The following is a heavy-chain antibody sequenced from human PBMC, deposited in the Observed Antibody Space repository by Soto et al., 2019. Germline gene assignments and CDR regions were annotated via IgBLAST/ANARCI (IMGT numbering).Heavy chain of an antibody. J-gene: IGHJ4*02. V-gene: IGHV3-33*01. CDR3: ASQKESSGWYVGGVGFDY. CDR2: IWYDGSNK. D-gene: IGHD6-19*01. Sequence: QVQLVESGGGVVQPGRSLRLSCAASGFTFSSYGMHWVRQAPGKGLEWVAVIWYDGSNKYYADSVKGRFTISRDNSKNTLYLQMNSLRAEDTAVYYCASQKESSGWYVGGVGFDYWGQGTLVTVSS. CDR1: GFTFSSYG.